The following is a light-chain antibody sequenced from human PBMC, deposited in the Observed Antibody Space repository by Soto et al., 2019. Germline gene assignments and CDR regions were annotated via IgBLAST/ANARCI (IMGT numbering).Light chain of an antibody. CDR3: KQYGSSQWT. Sequence: DIVLTQSPGTLSLSQGERATLSCRASQSVISSYLAWYQQKTGQAPRLPIYGASRRAPGIHDRLSGNGSGTDFTLTIIRLEPEEYAVYYCKQYGSSQWTFGQGTKVDI. V-gene: IGKV3-20*01. J-gene: IGKJ1*01. CDR2: GAS. CDR1: QSVISSY.